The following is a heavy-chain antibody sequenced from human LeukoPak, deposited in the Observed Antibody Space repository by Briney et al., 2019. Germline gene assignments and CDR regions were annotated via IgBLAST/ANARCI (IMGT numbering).Heavy chain of an antibody. D-gene: IGHD1-14*01. J-gene: IGHJ3*02. CDR2: ISSSGSAR. CDR3: ARCDTRIGSGFQCYAFDI. Sequence: GGSLRLSCAASGFTFSSFEMNWVRQAPGRGLEWVSYISSSGSARYYAESVRGRFTISRDNAKNSLYLQMDSLRAEDAAVYYCARCDTRIGSGFQCYAFDIWGQGTMVTVSS. V-gene: IGHV3-48*03. CDR1: GFTFSSFE.